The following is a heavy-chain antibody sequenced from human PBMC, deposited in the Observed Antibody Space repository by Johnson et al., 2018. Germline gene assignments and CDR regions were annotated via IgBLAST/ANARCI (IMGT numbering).Heavy chain of an antibody. D-gene: IGHD3-22*01. J-gene: IGHJ3*02. CDR3: ALITMIVGSDAFDI. V-gene: IGHV3-48*02. CDR1: GFTFSSYS. Sequence: VQLVQSGGGLVQPGGSLRLSCAASGFTFSSYSMNWVRQAPGKGLEWVSYISSSSSTIYYADSVKGRFTISRDNAKNSLYLQMNSLIDEDTAVYYCALITMIVGSDAFDIWGQGTMVTVSS. CDR2: ISSSSSTI.